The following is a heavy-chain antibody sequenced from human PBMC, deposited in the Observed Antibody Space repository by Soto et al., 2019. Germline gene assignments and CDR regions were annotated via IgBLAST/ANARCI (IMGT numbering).Heavy chain of an antibody. CDR1: GGSINNDKW. Sequence: QVQLQESGPGLVKPSGTLTLTCDVSGGSINNDKWWSWVRQPPGKGLEWIAEIYHDGSTNYIPSLKTRATISLDSSKNHFSLNLRSMTAADTARYYCPMRDKSRFAYWGQGALVTVSS. V-gene: IGHV4-4*02. CDR3: PMRDKSRFAY. CDR2: IYHDGST. D-gene: IGHD3-9*01. J-gene: IGHJ4*02.